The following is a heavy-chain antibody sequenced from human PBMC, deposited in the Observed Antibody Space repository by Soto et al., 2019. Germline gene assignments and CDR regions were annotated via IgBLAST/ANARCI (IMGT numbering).Heavy chain of an antibody. CDR1: GYTFTSYG. V-gene: IGHV1-18*01. J-gene: IGHJ5*02. CDR2: ISPYNGDT. CDR3: VRDASSGYRGWWDP. D-gene: IGHD6-25*01. Sequence: QVQMVQSGNEVKKPGASVVVSCKTSGYTFTSYGVSWVRQAPGQGLEWIGLISPYNGDTLYARKCQGRVTVTADTATDTVYMELRSLTSDDTAVYYCVRDASSGYRGWWDPWGQGTLVTVSS.